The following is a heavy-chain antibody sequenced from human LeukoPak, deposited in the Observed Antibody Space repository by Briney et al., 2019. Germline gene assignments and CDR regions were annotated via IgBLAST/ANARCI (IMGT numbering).Heavy chain of an antibody. V-gene: IGHV1-18*01. D-gene: IGHD6-13*01. CDR1: GYTFTSYG. J-gene: IGHJ6*03. Sequence: ASVKVSCKASGYTFTSYGISWVRQAPGQGLEWMGWISAYNGNTNYAQKLQGRVTMTTDTSTSTAYMELRSLRSDDTAVYYCARDPSPYSSSCYGGYYYYYYMDVWGKGTTVTVSS. CDR3: ARDPSPYSSSCYGGYYYYYYMDV. CDR2: ISAYNGNT.